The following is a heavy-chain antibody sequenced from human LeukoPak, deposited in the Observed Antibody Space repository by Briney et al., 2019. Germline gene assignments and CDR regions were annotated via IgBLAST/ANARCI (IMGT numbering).Heavy chain of an antibody. D-gene: IGHD3-3*01. CDR1: GGSFSGYY. CDR2: VNHSGST. J-gene: IGHJ4*02. Sequence: PSETLSLTCAVYGGSFSGYYWSWIRQPPGKGLEWIGEVNHSGSTNYNPSLKSRVTISVDTSKNQFSLKLSSVTAADTAVYYCARDLDDFFDYWGQGTLVTVSS. V-gene: IGHV4-34*01. CDR3: ARDLDDFFDY.